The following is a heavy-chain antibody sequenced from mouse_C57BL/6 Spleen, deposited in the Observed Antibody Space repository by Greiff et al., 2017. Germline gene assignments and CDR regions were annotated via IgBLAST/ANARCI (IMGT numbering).Heavy chain of an antibody. D-gene: IGHD2-1*01. Sequence: DVKLVESGGGLVKPGGSLKLSCAASGFTFSSYAMSWVRQTPEKRLEWVATISDGGSYTYYPDNVKGRFTISRDNAKNNLYLQMSHLKSEDTAMYYCASVYGNYGYYFDYWGQGTTLTVSS. CDR3: ASVYGNYGYYFDY. CDR2: ISDGGSYT. CDR1: GFTFSSYA. V-gene: IGHV5-4*03. J-gene: IGHJ2*01.